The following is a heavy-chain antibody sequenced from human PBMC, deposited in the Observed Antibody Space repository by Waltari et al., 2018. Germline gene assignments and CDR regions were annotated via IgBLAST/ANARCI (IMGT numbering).Heavy chain of an antibody. V-gene: IGHV3-53*01. CDR1: GFTVSSNY. Sequence: EVQLVESGGGLIQPGGSLRLSCAASGFTVSSNYMSWVRQAPGKGLGWVSCIYSGGSTYYADSVKGRFTISRDNSKNTLYLQMNSLRAEDTAVYYCARDGGDSGSYSYDYWGQGTLVTVSS. CDR2: IYSGGST. J-gene: IGHJ4*02. CDR3: ARDGGDSGSYSYDY. D-gene: IGHD1-26*01.